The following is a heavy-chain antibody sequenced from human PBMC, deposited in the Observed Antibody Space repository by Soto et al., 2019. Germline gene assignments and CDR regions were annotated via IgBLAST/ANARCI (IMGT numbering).Heavy chain of an antibody. J-gene: IGHJ4*02. Sequence: GASVKVSCKASGYTFTGYYMHWVRQAPGQGLEWMGWINPNSGGTNYAQKFQGWVTMTRDTSISTAYMELSRLRSDDTAVYYCAIDYYGWGSYSIFDYGGRGTLVPVSA. D-gene: IGHD3-10*01. CDR2: INPNSGGT. CDR3: AIDYYGWGSYSIFDY. CDR1: GYTFTGYY. V-gene: IGHV1-2*04.